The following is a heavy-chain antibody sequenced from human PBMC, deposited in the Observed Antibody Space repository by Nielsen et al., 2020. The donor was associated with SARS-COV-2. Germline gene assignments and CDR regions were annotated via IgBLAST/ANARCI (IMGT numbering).Heavy chain of an antibody. J-gene: IGHJ4*02. CDR1: GFTFYDYA. CDR2: ISWNSGSI. V-gene: IGHV3-9*01. CDR3: AKEPLPYRSYFDY. Sequence: SLKISCAASGFTFYDYAMHWVRQAPGKGLEWVSGISWNSGSIGYADSVKGRFTISRDNAKNSLYLQMNSLRAEDTALYYCAKEPLPYRSYFDYWGQGTLVTVSS. D-gene: IGHD1-26*01.